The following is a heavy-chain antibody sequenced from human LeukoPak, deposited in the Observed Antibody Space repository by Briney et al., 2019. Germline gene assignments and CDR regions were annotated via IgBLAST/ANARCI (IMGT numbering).Heavy chain of an antibody. CDR2: INPNSGGT. CDR1: GYTFTGYY. CDR3: ARALYYYDSSGYYDY. D-gene: IGHD3-22*01. Sequence: ASVKVSCKASGYTFTGYYMHWVRQAPGQGLEWMGWINPNSGGTNYAQKFQGRVTMTRDTSISTAYMELSRLRSHDTAVYYCARALYYYDSSGYYDYWGQGTLVTVSS. J-gene: IGHJ4*02. V-gene: IGHV1-2*02.